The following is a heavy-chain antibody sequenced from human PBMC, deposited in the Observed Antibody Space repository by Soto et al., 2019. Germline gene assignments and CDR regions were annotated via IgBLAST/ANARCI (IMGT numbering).Heavy chain of an antibody. CDR1: GFTLSDYY. Sequence: PGGSLRLSCAASGFTLSDYYMSWIRQAPGKGLEWVSYISSSGSTIYYADSVKGRFTISRDNAKNSLYLQMNSLRAEDTAVYYCARWVSVGIQPSPSFDYWGQGTLVTVSS. CDR2: ISSSGSTI. V-gene: IGHV3-11*01. D-gene: IGHD5-18*01. J-gene: IGHJ4*02. CDR3: ARWVSVGIQPSPSFDY.